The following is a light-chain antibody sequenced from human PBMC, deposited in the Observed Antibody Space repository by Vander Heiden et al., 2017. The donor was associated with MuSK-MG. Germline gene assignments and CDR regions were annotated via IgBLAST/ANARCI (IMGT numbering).Light chain of an antibody. J-gene: IGKJ5*01. CDR1: QDISNY. V-gene: IGKV1-33*01. CDR2: DAS. CDR3: QQYDNLPIT. Sequence: DIQMTQSPSSLSASVGDRVTITCQASQDISNYLNWYQQKPGKAPKLLIYDASNLETGVPSRFSGSGSGTDFTFTISSLQPEDFATYYCQQYDNLPITFGQGTPLEIK.